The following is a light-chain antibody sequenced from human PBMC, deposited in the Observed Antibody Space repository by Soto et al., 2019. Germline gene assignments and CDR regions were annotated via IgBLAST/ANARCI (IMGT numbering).Light chain of an antibody. CDR3: AAWDDRLNGWV. V-gene: IGLV1-44*01. CDR1: TSNIGSYA. J-gene: IGLJ3*02. CDR2: SND. Sequence: QSVLTQPPSASGTPGQRVTVSCSGSTSNIGSYAVNWYQQLPGTAPKLLIYSNDQRPSGIPDRFSGSKSGTSASLAIRGLQSEDEGDYYCAAWDDRLNGWVFGGGTKVTVL.